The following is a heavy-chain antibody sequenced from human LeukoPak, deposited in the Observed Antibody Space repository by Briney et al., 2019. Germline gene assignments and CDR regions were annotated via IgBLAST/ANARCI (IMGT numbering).Heavy chain of an antibody. J-gene: IGHJ4*02. CDR1: GGTFSSYA. D-gene: IGHD4-17*01. Sequence: SAKVSCKASGGTFSSYAISWVRQAPGQGLEWMGRIIPIFGTANYAQKFQGRVTITTDESTSTAYMELSSLRSEDTAVYYCARGHGDHEVYFDYWGQGTPVTVSS. V-gene: IGHV1-69*05. CDR2: IIPIFGTA. CDR3: ARGHGDHEVYFDY.